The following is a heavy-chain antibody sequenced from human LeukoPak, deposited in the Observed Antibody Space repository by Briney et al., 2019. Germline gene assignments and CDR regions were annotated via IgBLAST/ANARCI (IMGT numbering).Heavy chain of an antibody. CDR2: IYSGGST. V-gene: IGHV3-53*01. J-gene: IGHJ6*03. CDR1: GFTVSSNY. Sequence: GGSLRLSCAASGFTVSSNYMSWVRQAPGKGLEWVTVIYSGGSTYYADSVKGRFTISRDNSKNTLYLQMNSLRAEDTAVYYCARGTCSGGSCYYYYYMDVWGKGTTVTVSS. CDR3: ARGTCSGGSCYYYYYMDV. D-gene: IGHD2-15*01.